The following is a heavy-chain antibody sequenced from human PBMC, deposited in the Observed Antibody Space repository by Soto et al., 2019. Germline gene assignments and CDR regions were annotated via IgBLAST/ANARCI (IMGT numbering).Heavy chain of an antibody. V-gene: IGHV4-31*03. Sequence: QLQMQESGPGLVKPSQTLSLTCTVSGGSISSGDYYWNWIRQHPGKGLDWIGYIYYSGSTFYNPSLESRLTISIDTSNNQFSLKLSSVTAADTAVYYCAREYGQLGDFDYWGQGTQVTVFS. J-gene: IGHJ4*02. CDR1: GGSISSGDYY. CDR2: IYYSGST. CDR3: AREYGQLGDFDY. D-gene: IGHD6-6*01.